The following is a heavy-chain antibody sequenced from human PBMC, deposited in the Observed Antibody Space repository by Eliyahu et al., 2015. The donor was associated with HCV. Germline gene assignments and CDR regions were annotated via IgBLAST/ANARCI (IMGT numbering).Heavy chain of an antibody. CDR1: GYTXXGXX. Sequence: QVQLVQSGAEVKKPGASXKVSCKASGYTXXGXXMHWVRQAPGQGLEWMGWINPNSGGTNYAQKFQGRVTMTRDTSISTAYMELSRLRSDDTAVYYCARSKQQPYRGDAFDIWGQGTMVTVSS. J-gene: IGHJ3*02. CDR2: INPNSGGT. D-gene: IGHD6-13*01. V-gene: IGHV1-2*02. CDR3: ARSKQQPYRGDAFDI.